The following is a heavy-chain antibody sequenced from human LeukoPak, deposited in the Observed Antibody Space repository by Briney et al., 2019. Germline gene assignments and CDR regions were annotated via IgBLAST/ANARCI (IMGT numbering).Heavy chain of an antibody. Sequence: GGSLRLSCATSEFTFTNYWMSWVCQAPGRGLEWVATTNNYGNEKYHVDSVKGRFTTSRDNAKNSLDLQMNNLRVEDTAVYYCVRGDIDYWGQGALVTVSS. CDR3: VRGDIDY. CDR2: TNNYGNEK. J-gene: IGHJ4*02. D-gene: IGHD5-24*01. CDR1: EFTFTNYW. V-gene: IGHV3-7*01.